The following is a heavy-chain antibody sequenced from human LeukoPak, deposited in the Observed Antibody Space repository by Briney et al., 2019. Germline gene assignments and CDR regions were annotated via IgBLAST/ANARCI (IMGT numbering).Heavy chain of an antibody. D-gene: IGHD6-13*01. CDR3: MGIEAAGTSPFAY. Sequence: PGGSLRLSCAASGFTFSNYWMNWVRQAPGKGLEWVANIKQDGSEKYYVDSVEGRFTVSRDNSKNSLFLQVNNVRAEDTGVYYRMGIEAAGTSPFAYWGRGTLVTVSS. CDR2: IKQDGSEK. J-gene: IGHJ4*02. CDR1: GFTFSNYW. V-gene: IGHV3-7*01.